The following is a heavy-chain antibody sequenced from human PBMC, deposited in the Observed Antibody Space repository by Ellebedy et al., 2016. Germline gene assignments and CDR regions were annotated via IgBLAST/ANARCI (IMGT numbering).Heavy chain of an antibody. V-gene: IGHV3-73*01. J-gene: IGHJ5*02. D-gene: IGHD3-10*01. CDR2: IRSKANSYAT. Sequence: GESLKISXAASGFTFSGSAMHWVRQASGKGLEWVGRIRSKANSYATAYAASVKGRFTISRDDSKNTAYLQMNSLKTEDTAVYYCTALAEVLWFGEFSPWGQGTLVTVSS. CDR3: TALAEVLWFGEFSP. CDR1: GFTFSGSA.